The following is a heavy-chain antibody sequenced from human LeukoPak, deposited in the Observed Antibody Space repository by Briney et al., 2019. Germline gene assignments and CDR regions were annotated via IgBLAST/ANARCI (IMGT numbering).Heavy chain of an antibody. V-gene: IGHV1-69*04. CDR3: ARVTFGAYDY. Sequence: GASVKVSCKASGGTFSSYAISWVRQAPGQGFEWMGRIIPILGIANYAQKFQGRVTITADKSTSTAYMELSSLRSEDTAVYYCARVTFGAYDYWGQGTLVTVSS. CDR1: GGTFSSYA. J-gene: IGHJ4*02. D-gene: IGHD1-26*01. CDR2: IIPILGIA.